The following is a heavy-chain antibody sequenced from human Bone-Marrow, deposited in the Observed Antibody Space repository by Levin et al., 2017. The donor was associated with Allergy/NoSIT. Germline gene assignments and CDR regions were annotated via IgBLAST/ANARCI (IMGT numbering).Heavy chain of an antibody. CDR3: VKEPENYDSSGFFSYFES. Sequence: QRGESLKISCAASGFSFDDYIMHWVRQVPGLGLEWLSFISRDGDTIYYADSVEGRFTVSRDNSKNSLYLHMTSLRTVDTALYYCVKEPENYDSSGFFSYFESWGQGTLVTVSS. D-gene: IGHD3-16*01. CDR2: ISRDGDTI. CDR1: GFSFDDYI. V-gene: IGHV3-43*01. J-gene: IGHJ4*02.